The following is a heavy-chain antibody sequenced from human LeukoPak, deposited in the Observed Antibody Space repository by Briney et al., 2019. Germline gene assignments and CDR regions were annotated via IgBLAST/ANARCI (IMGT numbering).Heavy chain of an antibody. CDR2: IYTSGST. CDR1: GGSISSYY. CDR3: ARDPLYDFWSGYLPASGYAFDI. J-gene: IGHJ3*02. V-gene: IGHV4-4*07. D-gene: IGHD3-3*01. Sequence: SETLSLTCTVSGGSISSYYWSWIRQPAGKGLEWIGRIYTSGSTNYNPSLKSRVTMSVDTSKNQFSLKLSSVTAADTAVYYCARDPLYDFWSGYLPASGYAFDIWGQGTMVTVSS.